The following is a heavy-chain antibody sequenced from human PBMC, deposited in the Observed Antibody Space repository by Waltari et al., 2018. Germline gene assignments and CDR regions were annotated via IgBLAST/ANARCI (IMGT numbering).Heavy chain of an antibody. J-gene: IGHJ6*02. D-gene: IGHD2-2*01. CDR2: MSWNSGSI. CDR3: AKDLGYCSSTSCVYYYGMDV. Sequence: EVQLVESGGGLVQPGRSLRLSCAASGFTFDDYAMHWVRQAPGKGLEWVSGMSWNSGSIGYADSVKGRLTISRDNAKNSLYLQMNSLRAEDTALYYCAKDLGYCSSTSCVYYYGMDVWGQGTTVTVSS. V-gene: IGHV3-9*01. CDR1: GFTFDDYA.